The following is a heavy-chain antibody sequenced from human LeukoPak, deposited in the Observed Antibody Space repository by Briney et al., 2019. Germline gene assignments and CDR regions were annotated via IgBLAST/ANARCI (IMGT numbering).Heavy chain of an antibody. Sequence: GASVKVSCKASGYTFTSYGISWVRQAPGQGLEWMGWISAYNGNTNYAQKPQGRVTMTTDTSTSTAYMELRSLRSDDTAVYYCARVYSSGHSRGWYFNLWGRGTLVTVPS. J-gene: IGHJ2*01. CDR2: ISAYNGNT. D-gene: IGHD6-19*01. CDR1: GYTFTSYG. CDR3: ARVYSSGHSRGWYFNL. V-gene: IGHV1-18*01.